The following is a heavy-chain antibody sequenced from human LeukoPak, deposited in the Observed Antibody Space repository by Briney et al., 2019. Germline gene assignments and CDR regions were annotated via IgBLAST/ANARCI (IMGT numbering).Heavy chain of an antibody. CDR1: GYKFTDYW. J-gene: IGHJ4*02. CDR2: VDPSDSDT. CDR3: VRLGPSRYYFDI. D-gene: IGHD3-3*01. V-gene: IGHV5-51*01. Sequence: GESLKISCKVSGYKFTDYWIGWVRQMPGQGLEWMGIVDPSDSDTRYSPSLQGQVTVSADNAITTAYLQWTTVEASDTAMYYCVRLGPSRYYFDIWGQGTQVTVSS.